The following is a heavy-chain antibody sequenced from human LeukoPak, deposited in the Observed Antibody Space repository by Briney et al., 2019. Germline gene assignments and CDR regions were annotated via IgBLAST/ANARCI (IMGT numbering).Heavy chain of an antibody. Sequence: SVKVSCKASGGTFSSYAISWVRQAPGQGLEWMGGIIPIFGTANYAQKFQGRVTITADESTSTAYMELSSLRSEDTAVYYCARGLETDTIAPEDSAHYYYYGMDVWGQGTTVTVSS. V-gene: IGHV1-69*13. CDR1: GGTFSSYA. J-gene: IGHJ6*02. CDR2: IIPIFGTA. CDR3: ARGLETDTIAPEDSAHYYYYGMDV. D-gene: IGHD3-10*01.